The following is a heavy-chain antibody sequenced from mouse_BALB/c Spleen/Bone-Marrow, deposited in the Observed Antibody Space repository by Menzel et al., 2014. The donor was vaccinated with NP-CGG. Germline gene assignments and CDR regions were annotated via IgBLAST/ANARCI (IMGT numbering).Heavy chain of an antibody. Sequence: VQLQVSAAEPARPGASVKLSCKASGYIFTSYTIQWIKQRPGQGLEWIGYINPSIGYTEYNQKFKDKTTLTADTSSSTTYMQQSSLTSEDSAVYYCAREGAYYAYFDYWGQGTTLTVSS. CDR2: INPSIGYT. CDR3: AREGAYYAYFDY. CDR1: GYIFTSYT. D-gene: IGHD1-1*01. V-gene: IGHV1-4*02. J-gene: IGHJ2*01.